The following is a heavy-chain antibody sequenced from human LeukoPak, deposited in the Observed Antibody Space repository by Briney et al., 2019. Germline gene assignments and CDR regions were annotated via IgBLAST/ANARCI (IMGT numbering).Heavy chain of an antibody. CDR2: IYSGGLT. CDR3: ARDEVTSGGGLES. V-gene: IGHV3-53*01. Sequence: GGSLRLSCAASGFAVNTKFMHWVRQAPGKGLEWISVIYSGGLTYYADSVEGRFTISRDNSKNTLYLYMNSLRAEDTAVYYCARDEVTSGGGLESWGQGALDIVSS. D-gene: IGHD3-16*01. CDR1: GFAVNTKF. J-gene: IGHJ4*02.